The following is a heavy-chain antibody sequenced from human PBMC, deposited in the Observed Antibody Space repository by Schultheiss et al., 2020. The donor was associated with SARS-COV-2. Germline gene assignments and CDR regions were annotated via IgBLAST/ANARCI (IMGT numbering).Heavy chain of an antibody. CDR1: GFCFSGYG. CDR2: ISYDGSNK. CDR3: ARVQHYYYGMDV. Sequence: GGSLRLSCAASGFCFSGYGMHWVRQAPGKGLEWVAVISYDGSNKYYADSVKGRFTISRDNPKNTLYLQMNSLRAEDTAVYYCARVQHYYYGMDVWGQGTTVTVSS. J-gene: IGHJ6*02. V-gene: IGHV3-30*03.